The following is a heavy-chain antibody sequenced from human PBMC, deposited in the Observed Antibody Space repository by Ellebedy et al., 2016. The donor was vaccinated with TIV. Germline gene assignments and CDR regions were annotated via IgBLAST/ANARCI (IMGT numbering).Heavy chain of an antibody. D-gene: IGHD1-26*01. J-gene: IGHJ4*02. CDR2: ISSGSSSI. V-gene: IGHV3-21*01. CDR3: ARGWSLPDY. Sequence: WVRQAPGKGLEWVSSISSGSSSIYYADSVKGRFTISRDNAKNSLYLQMNSLRAEDTAVYYCARGWSLPDYWGQGTLVTVSS.